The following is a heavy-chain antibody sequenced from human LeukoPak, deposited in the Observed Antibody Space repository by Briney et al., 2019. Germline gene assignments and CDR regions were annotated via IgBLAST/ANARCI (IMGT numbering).Heavy chain of an antibody. D-gene: IGHD1-26*01. V-gene: IGHV3-66*02. CDR1: GFFVSNNY. CDR2: IYSGGDT. J-gene: IGHJ4*02. CDR3: ALRPAGSGSYLPFDY. Sequence: GGSLRLSCAASGFFVSNNYMSWVRQAPGKGLEWVSVIYSGGDTYYADSVKGRFTISRDNSKNTLYLQMNSLRAEDTAVYYCALRPAGSGSYLPFDYWGQGTLVTVSS.